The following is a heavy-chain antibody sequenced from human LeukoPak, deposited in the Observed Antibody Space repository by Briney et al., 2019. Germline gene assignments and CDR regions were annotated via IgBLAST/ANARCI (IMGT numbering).Heavy chain of an antibody. CDR3: ARVVYSNYAFDY. J-gene: IGHJ4*02. CDR2: IIPIFGTA. Sequence: SVKVSCKASGGTFSSYAISWVRQAPGQGLEWMGGIIPIFGTANYAQKFQGRVTITADESTSTAYMELSSLRSEDTAVYYCARVVYSNYAFDYWGQGTLVTVSS. D-gene: IGHD4-11*01. CDR1: GGTFSSYA. V-gene: IGHV1-69*01.